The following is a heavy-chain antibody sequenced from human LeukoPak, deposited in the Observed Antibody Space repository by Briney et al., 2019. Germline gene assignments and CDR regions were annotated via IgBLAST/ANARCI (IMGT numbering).Heavy chain of an antibody. CDR3: ASFDY. J-gene: IGHJ4*02. V-gene: IGHV3-9*03. Sequence: PGRSLRLSCAASGFTFDDYAMHWVRQAPGKGLEWVSGISWNSGSISYADSVKGRFTISRDNAKNSLYLQMNSLRAEDMALYYCASFDYWGQGTLVTVSS. CDR1: GFTFDDYA. CDR2: ISWNSGSI.